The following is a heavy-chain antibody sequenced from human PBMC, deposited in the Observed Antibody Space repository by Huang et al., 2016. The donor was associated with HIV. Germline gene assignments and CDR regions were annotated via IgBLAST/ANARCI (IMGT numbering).Heavy chain of an antibody. J-gene: IGHJ4*02. CDR3: ATLPPVNYGRSGGRVRDY. CDR2: MKPDSGNT. D-gene: IGHD2-15*01. V-gene: IGHV1-8*01. CDR1: GYTFSNYD. Sequence: QVQLVQSGAEVKKPGASVKVSCKASGYTFSNYDINWVRQAPGQGLEWMGWMKPDSGNTGYARKFQGRGTMTRSTSIITAYMGLSRLRFEDTAVYYCATLPPVNYGRSGGRVRDYWGQGSLVTVSS.